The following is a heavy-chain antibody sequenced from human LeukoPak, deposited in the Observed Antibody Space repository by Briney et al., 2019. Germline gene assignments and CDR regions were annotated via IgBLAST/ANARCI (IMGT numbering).Heavy chain of an antibody. D-gene: IGHD6-13*01. J-gene: IGHJ4*01. V-gene: IGHV3-7*01. CDR1: GFPFTDYW. CDR2: IRQDGGEK. CDR3: ARDGTAAGLYFDL. Sequence: GSLRLSCAVSGFPFTDYWMNWVRRAPGKGLEWVASIRQDGGEKYYVDSVKGRFTISRDNTKNSLYLRMSALRADDTAVYYCARDGTAAGLYFDLWGQGALVTVSS.